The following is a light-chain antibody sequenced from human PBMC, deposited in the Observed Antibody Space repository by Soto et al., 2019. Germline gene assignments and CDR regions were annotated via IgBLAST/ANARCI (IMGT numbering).Light chain of an antibody. CDR2: DAS. J-gene: IGKJ4*01. Sequence: DVQMTQKTSTLSASVGDRVTITCRSSQSISSWLAWYQQKPGKAPKLLIYDASNLETGVPSRFSGSGSGTDFTFTISSLQPEDIATYYCQQYDNLSLTFGGGTKVDIK. V-gene: IGKV1-33*01. CDR3: QQYDNLSLT. CDR1: QSISSW.